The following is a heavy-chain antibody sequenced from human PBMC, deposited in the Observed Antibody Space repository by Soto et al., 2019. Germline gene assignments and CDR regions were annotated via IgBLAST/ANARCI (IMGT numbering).Heavy chain of an antibody. Sequence: ASVKVSCKASGYTFTSYGISWVRQAPGQGLEWMGWISAYKGNTNYAQKLQGRVTMTTDTSTSTAYMELRSLRSDDTAVYYCRFLVPAVIDYWGQGTLVTVSS. D-gene: IGHD2-2*01. V-gene: IGHV1-18*01. J-gene: IGHJ4*02. CDR2: ISAYKGNT. CDR1: GYTFTSYG. CDR3: RFLVPAVIDY.